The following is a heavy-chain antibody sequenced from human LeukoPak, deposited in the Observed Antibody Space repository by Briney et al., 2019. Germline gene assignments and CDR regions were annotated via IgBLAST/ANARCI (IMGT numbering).Heavy chain of an antibody. J-gene: IGHJ4*02. V-gene: IGHV4-34*01. CDR1: GGSFSGYY. D-gene: IGHD3-10*01. Sequence: SETLSLTCAVYGGSFSGYYWSWIRQPPGKGLEWIGEINHSGSTNYNPSLKSRVTISVDTSKNQFSLKLSSVTAADTAVYYCARYDSGSGSHDYWGQGILVTVSS. CDR3: ARYDSGSGSHDY. CDR2: INHSGST.